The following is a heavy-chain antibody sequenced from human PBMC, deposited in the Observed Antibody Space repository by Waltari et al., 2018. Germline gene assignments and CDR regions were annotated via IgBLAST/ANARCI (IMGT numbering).Heavy chain of an antibody. CDR3: ARRVGSSWYYFDD. J-gene: IGHJ4*02. D-gene: IGHD6-13*01. V-gene: IGHV1-3*01. CDR1: GYTFTSYA. Sequence: QVQLVQSGAEVKKPGASVKVSCKASGYTFTSYAMHWVRQAPGQRLEWMGWINAGNGNTKYSQKFQGRVTITRDTSASTAYMELSSLRSEDTAVYYCARRVGSSWYYFDDWGQGTLVTVSS. CDR2: INAGNGNT.